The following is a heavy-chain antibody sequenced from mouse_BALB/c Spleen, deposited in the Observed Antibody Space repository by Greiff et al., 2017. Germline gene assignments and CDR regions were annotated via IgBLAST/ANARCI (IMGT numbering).Heavy chain of an antibody. CDR2: ISDGGSYT. D-gene: IGHD3-1*01. CDR1: GFTFSDYY. CDR3: AREILGYYAMDY. Sequence: EVHLVESGGGLVKPGGSLKLSCAASGFTFSDYYMYWVRQTPEKRLEWVATISDGGSYTYYPDSVKGRFTISRDNAKNNLYLQMSSLKSEDTAMYYCAREILGYYAMDYWGQGTSVTVSS. J-gene: IGHJ4*01. V-gene: IGHV5-4*02.